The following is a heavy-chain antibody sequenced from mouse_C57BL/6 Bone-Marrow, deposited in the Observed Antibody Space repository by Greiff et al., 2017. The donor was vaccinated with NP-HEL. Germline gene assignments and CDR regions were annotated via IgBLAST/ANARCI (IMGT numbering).Heavy chain of an antibody. CDR3: AKIYYGNYVYAMDY. CDR2: ISSGSSTI. CDR1: GFTFSDYG. J-gene: IGHJ4*01. D-gene: IGHD2-1*01. V-gene: IGHV5-17*01. Sequence: EVKLQESGGGLVKPGGSLKLSCAASGFTFSDYGMHWVRQAPEKGLEWVAYISSGSSTIYYADTVKGRFTISRDNAKNTLFLQMTSLRSEDTAMYYCAKIYYGNYVYAMDYWGQGTSVTVSS.